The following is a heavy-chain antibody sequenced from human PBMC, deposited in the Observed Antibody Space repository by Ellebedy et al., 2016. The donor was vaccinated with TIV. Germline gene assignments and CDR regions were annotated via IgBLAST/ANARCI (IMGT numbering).Heavy chain of an antibody. Sequence: GGSLRLXXAASGFTFDDYAMHWVRQAPGKGLEWVSGISWNSGSIGYADSVKGRFTISRDNAKNSLYLQMNSLRAEDTAVYYCARFKRHYYGSGSPQGDAFDIWGQGTMVTVSS. J-gene: IGHJ3*02. V-gene: IGHV3-9*01. CDR1: GFTFDDYA. CDR2: ISWNSGSI. D-gene: IGHD3-10*01. CDR3: ARFKRHYYGSGSPQGDAFDI.